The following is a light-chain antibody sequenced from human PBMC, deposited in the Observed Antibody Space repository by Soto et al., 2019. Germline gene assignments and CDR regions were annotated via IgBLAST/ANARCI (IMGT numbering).Light chain of an antibody. CDR1: NIGSKS. CDR3: HAWVSNTVV. Sequence: SYELTQPLSVSVALGQTARITCGGHNIGSKSVHWYQQRPGQAPVLIIYRDTNRPSGIPERFSGSNSGNTATLTLSRAQVGDEADYFCHAWVSNTVVFGGGTKLTVL. J-gene: IGLJ2*01. CDR2: RDT. V-gene: IGLV3-9*01.